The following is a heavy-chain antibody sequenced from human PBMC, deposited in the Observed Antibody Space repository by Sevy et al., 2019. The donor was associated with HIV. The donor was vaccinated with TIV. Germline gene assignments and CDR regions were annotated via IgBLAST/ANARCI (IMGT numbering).Heavy chain of an antibody. J-gene: IGHJ6*02. V-gene: IGHV1-8*02. Sequence: ASVKVSCEASGFNFRSYDIYWVRQAPGQGLEWMGWMNTNTGNTGFAQKFQGRVTMTRNSSISTANMELSNLRSEDPAVYDCARVSGWHHRDGLDVWGQGTTVTVSS. CDR2: MNTNTGNT. CDR3: ARVSGWHHRDGLDV. D-gene: IGHD6-19*01. CDR1: GFNFRSYD.